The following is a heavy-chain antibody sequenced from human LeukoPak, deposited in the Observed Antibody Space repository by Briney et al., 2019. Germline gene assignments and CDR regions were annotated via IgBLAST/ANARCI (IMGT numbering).Heavy chain of an antibody. CDR2: IYTSGST. Sequence: PSETLSLTCTVSGGSISSYYWSWIRQPPGKGLEWIGYIYTSGSTNYNPSLKSRVTISVDTSKNQFSLKLSPVTAADTAVYYCARHKAGYFDYWGQGTLVTVSS. D-gene: IGHD6-13*01. V-gene: IGHV4-4*09. J-gene: IGHJ4*02. CDR3: ARHKAGYFDY. CDR1: GGSISSYY.